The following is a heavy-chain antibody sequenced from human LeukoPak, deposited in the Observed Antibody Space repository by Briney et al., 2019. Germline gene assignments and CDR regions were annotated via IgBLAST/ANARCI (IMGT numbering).Heavy chain of an antibody. Sequence: GGSLRLSCAASGFTVSSNYMSWVRQAPGKGLEWVSVIYSGGSTYCADSVKGRFTISRDNSKNTLYLQMNSLRAEDTAVYYCARVTEDYYYYYGMDVWGQGTTVTVSS. D-gene: IGHD2-8*02. V-gene: IGHV3-66*01. CDR3: ARVTEDYYYYYGMDV. CDR1: GFTVSSNY. CDR2: IYSGGST. J-gene: IGHJ6*02.